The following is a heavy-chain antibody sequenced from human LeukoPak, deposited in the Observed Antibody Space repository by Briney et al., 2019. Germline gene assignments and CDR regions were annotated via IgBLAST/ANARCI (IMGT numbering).Heavy chain of an antibody. V-gene: IGHV4-34*01. Sequence: SETLSLTCAVYGGSFSGYYWSWIRQPPGKGLEWIGEINHSGSTNYNPSLKSRVTISVDTSKNQLSLKLSSVTAADTAVYYCARVPTKGIAAAGTMAWFDPWGQGTLVTVSS. CDR3: ARVPTKGIAAAGTMAWFDP. J-gene: IGHJ5*02. CDR1: GGSFSGYY. D-gene: IGHD6-13*01. CDR2: INHSGST.